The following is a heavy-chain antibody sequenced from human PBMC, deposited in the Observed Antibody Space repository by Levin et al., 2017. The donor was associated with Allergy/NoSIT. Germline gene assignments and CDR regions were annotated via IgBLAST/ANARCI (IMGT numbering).Heavy chain of an antibody. CDR1: GFTFSSYS. J-gene: IGHJ4*02. Sequence: HPGGSLRLSCAASGFTFSSYSMNWVRQAPGKGLEWVSFIDTTGNGIYYTDSVWGRFTVSRDNAKNSLNLQMNSLRDEDTAVYYCARARSGYYHDYWGQGTLVTVSS. CDR2: IDTTGNGI. D-gene: IGHD3-22*01. CDR3: ARARSGYYHDY. V-gene: IGHV3-48*02.